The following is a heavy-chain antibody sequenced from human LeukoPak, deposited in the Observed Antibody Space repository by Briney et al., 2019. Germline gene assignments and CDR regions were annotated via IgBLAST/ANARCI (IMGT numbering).Heavy chain of an antibody. D-gene: IGHD3-10*01. Sequence: ASVKVSCKASGGTFSSYAISWVRQAPGQGLEWMGGIIPIFGTANYAQKFQGRVTITTDESTSTAYMELSSLRSEDTAVYYCAQDVMVRGQFGWFDPWGQGTLVTVSS. CDR1: GGTFSSYA. V-gene: IGHV1-69*05. CDR3: AQDVMVRGQFGWFDP. CDR2: IIPIFGTA. J-gene: IGHJ5*02.